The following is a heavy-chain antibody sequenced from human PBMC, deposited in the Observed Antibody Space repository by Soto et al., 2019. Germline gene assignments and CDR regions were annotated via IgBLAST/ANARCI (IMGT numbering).Heavy chain of an antibody. CDR3: ARGTVAAGYYFDS. CDR2: IHHSGST. CDR1: GGSITSSNW. J-gene: IGHJ4*02. Sequence: QVQLQESGPGLVKSSGTLSLTCVVSGGSITSSNWWSWVRQPPGKGLEWIGEIHHSGSTNYNPSLKRRVTIAVDKSKNQFSLKLTSVTAADTAVYYCARGTVAAGYYFDSWGQGTLVAVSS. D-gene: IGHD6-19*01. V-gene: IGHV4-4*02.